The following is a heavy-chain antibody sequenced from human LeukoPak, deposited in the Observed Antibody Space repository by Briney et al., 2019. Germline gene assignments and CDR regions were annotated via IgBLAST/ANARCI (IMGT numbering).Heavy chain of an antibody. D-gene: IGHD3-22*01. J-gene: IGHJ4*02. V-gene: IGHV3-23*01. CDR3: AKAPTKEEEWLLLNYFDY. Sequence: GGSLRLSCVGSGFTLSSYAMSWVRQAPGKGLEWVSAISGSGTRTYYADSVKGRFTISRDNSKNTLYLQMNSLRAEDTAVYYCAKAPTKEEEWLLLNYFDYWGQGTLVTVSS. CDR2: ISGSGTRT. CDR1: GFTLSSYA.